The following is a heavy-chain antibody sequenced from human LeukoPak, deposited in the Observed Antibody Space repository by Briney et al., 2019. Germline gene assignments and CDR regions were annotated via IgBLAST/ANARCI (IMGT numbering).Heavy chain of an antibody. CDR3: ARDETAGSSAHFDY. D-gene: IGHD6-19*01. V-gene: IGHV1-18*01. Sequence: ASVKVSCKASGGTFSSYTISWVRQAPGQGLEWMGWISAYNGNTNYAQKLQGRVTMTTDTSTSTAYMELRSLRSDDTAVYYCARDETAGSSAHFDYWGQGTLVTVSS. J-gene: IGHJ4*02. CDR1: GGTFSSYT. CDR2: ISAYNGNT.